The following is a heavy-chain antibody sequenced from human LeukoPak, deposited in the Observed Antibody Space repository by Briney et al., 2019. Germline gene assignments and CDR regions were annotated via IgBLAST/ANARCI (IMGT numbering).Heavy chain of an antibody. J-gene: IGHJ5*02. D-gene: IGHD6-13*01. V-gene: IGHV4-34*01. Sequence: SETLSLTCAVYNGSFSGYYWSWIRQPPGKGLEWIGEINHSGSTHYNPSLKSRVTISVDTSKKQFSLKVRSVTAADTAVYYCARKEGGQLVNTRRWFDPWGRGTLVTVSS. CDR3: ARKEGGQLVNTRRWFDP. CDR2: INHSGST. CDR1: NGSFSGYY.